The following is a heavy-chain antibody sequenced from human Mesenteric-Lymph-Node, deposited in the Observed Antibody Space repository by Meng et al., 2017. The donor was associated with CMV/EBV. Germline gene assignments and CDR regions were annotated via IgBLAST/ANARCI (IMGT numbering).Heavy chain of an antibody. CDR1: GFTFTSSA. D-gene: IGHD2-2*01. J-gene: IGHJ6*02. V-gene: IGHV1-58*01. CDR3: ARDGIVLVPAANYYYYGIDV. CDR2: IVVGSGNT. Sequence: SVKVSCKASGFTFTSSAVQWVRQARGQRLAWIGWIVVGSGNTNYAQKFQERVTITRDMSTSTAYMELRSLRSDDTAVYYCARDGIVLVPAANYYYYGIDVWGQGTTVTVSS.